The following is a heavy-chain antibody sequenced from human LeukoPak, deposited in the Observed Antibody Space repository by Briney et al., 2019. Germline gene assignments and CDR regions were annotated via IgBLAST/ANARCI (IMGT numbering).Heavy chain of an antibody. CDR3: ARSGTAAGRRDY. Sequence: PSETLSLTCTVSGASISNYYWTWLRQPPGKGLEGIGYIYSSGSTNYNPSLKSRVTMSVDTSKNQFSLNLSSVTPADTAVDYCARSGTAAGRRDYWGQGTLVTVSS. J-gene: IGHJ4*02. CDR2: IYSSGST. CDR1: GASISNYY. V-gene: IGHV4-59*01. D-gene: IGHD6-13*01.